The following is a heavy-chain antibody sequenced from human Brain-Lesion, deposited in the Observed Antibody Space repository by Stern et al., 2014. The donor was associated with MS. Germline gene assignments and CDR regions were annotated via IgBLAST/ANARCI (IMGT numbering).Heavy chain of an antibody. CDR3: ARDVGGXXXX. J-gene: IGHJ4*02. V-gene: IGHV4-34*01. D-gene: IGHD2-15*01. Sequence: QVQLQQWGAGLLKPSETLSLTCGVYGGSFRGYYWTSIRKPPGKGLEWIREINHRGRINYNPSLESGVPISVAPSHNQFSPRLSPATAADTAVYYCARDVGGXXXXXXQGTLVTVSS. CDR1: GGSFRGYY. CDR2: INHRGRI.